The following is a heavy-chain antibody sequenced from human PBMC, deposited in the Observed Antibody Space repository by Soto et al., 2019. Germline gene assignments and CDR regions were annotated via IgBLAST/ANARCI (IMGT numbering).Heavy chain of an antibody. CDR1: GFTFSAYG. V-gene: IGHV3-33*01. Sequence: QVQLVESGGGVVQPGRSLRLSCAASGFTFSAYGMHWVRQAPGKGLEWVAVIWYDGSDKFHADSVKGRFTISRDNSKNPLYMQMNSLGAEETAVYYCARGVWAYCSSTSGYSFDYWGQGTLVTVSS. CDR3: ARGVWAYCSSTSGYSFDY. CDR2: IWYDGSDK. J-gene: IGHJ4*02. D-gene: IGHD2-2*01.